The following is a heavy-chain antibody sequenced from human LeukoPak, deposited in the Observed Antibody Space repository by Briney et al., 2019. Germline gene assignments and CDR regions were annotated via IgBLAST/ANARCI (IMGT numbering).Heavy chain of an antibody. CDR3: VRYSSHCSFDS. CDR1: GFTFSSYS. V-gene: IGHV3-48*01. D-gene: IGHD6-19*01. CDR2: ISSSSSTI. J-gene: IGHJ4*02. Sequence: SGGSLRLSCAASGFTFSSYSMNWVRQAPGKWLEWVSYISSSSSTIYYADSVKGRFTISRDNAKNSLYLQMNSLRAEDTAVYYCVRYSSHCSFDSWGQGTLVTVSS.